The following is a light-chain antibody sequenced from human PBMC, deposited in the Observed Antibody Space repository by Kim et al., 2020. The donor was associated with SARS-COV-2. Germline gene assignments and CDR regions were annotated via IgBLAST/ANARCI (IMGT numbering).Light chain of an antibody. CDR1: QSVGTY. J-gene: IGKJ4*01. Sequence: EIVLTQSPATLSLSPGERATVSCRASQSVGTYLAWYQQKPGQAPRLLIFDASNRATGIPARFSGSGSGTDFTLTISSLEPEDFAVYYCQQRSNWPLTFGGGTKVE. CDR2: DAS. CDR3: QQRSNWPLT. V-gene: IGKV3-11*01.